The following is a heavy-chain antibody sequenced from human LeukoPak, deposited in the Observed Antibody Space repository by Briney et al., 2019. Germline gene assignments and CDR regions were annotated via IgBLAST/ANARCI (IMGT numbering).Heavy chain of an antibody. J-gene: IGHJ4*02. Sequence: GEPLKISCKGSGYSSTSYLIGWVRQMPGKGLEWMGIIYPGDSDTRYSPSFQGQVTISADKSISTAYLQWRSLKASDTAMYYCAREGPDYYDSSVGYWGQGTLVTVSS. CDR3: AREGPDYYDSSVGY. V-gene: IGHV5-51*01. CDR1: GYSSTSYL. CDR2: IYPGDSDT. D-gene: IGHD3-22*01.